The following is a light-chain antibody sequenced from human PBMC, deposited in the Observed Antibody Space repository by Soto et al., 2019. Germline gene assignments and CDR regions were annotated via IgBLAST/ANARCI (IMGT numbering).Light chain of an antibody. CDR3: SSYARSSTVI. Sequence: QSALTQPASVSGSLGQSITISCTGTSSDVGNYDLFSWYQQHPGKVPKLIIYEGSKWPSGVSHRFSGSKSGNTASLTISWLRAEDESDYYCSSYARSSTVIFGGGTKLTVL. CDR2: EGS. CDR1: SSDVGNYDL. J-gene: IGLJ2*01. V-gene: IGLV2-23*01.